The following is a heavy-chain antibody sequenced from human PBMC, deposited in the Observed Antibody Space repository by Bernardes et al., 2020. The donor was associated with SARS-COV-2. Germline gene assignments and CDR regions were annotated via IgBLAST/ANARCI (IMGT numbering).Heavy chain of an antibody. V-gene: IGHV3-23*01. D-gene: IGHD5-18*01. CDR3: AKDSSTAKVGNFDY. Sequence: GGSLRLSCAASRFTFSNFAMSWVRQTPGKGLEWVSAISGSGGSTYYADSVKGRFTISRDNSKNTLYLQMNGLRAEDTALYYCAKDSSTAKVGNFDYWGQGTLVTVSS. J-gene: IGHJ4*02. CDR1: RFTFSNFA. CDR2: ISGSGGST.